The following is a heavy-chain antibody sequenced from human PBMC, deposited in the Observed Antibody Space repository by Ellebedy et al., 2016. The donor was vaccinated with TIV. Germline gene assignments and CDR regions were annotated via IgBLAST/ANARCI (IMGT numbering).Heavy chain of an antibody. CDR3: ARELPGNWFDP. CDR2: INPSGGST. D-gene: IGHD1-14*01. V-gene: IGHV1-46*04. J-gene: IGHJ5*02. CDR1: GYTFTSYY. Sequence: AASVKVSCKASGYTFTSYYMHWVRQAPGQGLEWMGIINPSGGSTSYAQNLQGRVTMTRDTSTTTAYMELSSLRSEDTAVYYCARELPGNWFDPWGQGTLVTVSS.